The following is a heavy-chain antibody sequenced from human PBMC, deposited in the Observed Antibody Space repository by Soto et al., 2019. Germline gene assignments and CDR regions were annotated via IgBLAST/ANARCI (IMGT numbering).Heavy chain of an antibody. J-gene: IGHJ4*02. Sequence: SETLSLTCTVSGGSISGYYWSWIRQPPGKGLEWIGYIYYRGTTNYNPSFRRRVAISVDTPKSQFSLRLSSVTAADTAVYYCARNVDPDYWGQGTLVTVSS. CDR2: IYYRGTT. CDR1: GGSISGYY. CDR3: ARNVDPDY. V-gene: IGHV4-59*01. D-gene: IGHD5-12*01.